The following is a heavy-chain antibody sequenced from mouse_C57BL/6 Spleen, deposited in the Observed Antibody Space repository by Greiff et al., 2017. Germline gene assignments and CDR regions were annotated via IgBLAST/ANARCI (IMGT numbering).Heavy chain of an antibody. CDR1: GYTFTSYW. D-gene: IGHD1-1*01. V-gene: IGHV1-62-3*01. CDR2: IDPNSGGT. J-gene: IGHJ1*03. Sequence: QVQLQQPGAELVKPGASVKLSCKASGYTFTSYWMHWVKQRPGPGLEWIGRIDPNSGGTKYNEKFKSKATLTVDKPSSTAYMQLSSLTSEDSAVYYCARWTTVVATGYFDVWGTGTTVTVSA. CDR3: ARWTTVVATGYFDV.